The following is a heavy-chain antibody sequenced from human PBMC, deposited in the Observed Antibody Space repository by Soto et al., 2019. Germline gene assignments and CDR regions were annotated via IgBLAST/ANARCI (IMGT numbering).Heavy chain of an antibody. J-gene: IGHJ4*02. CDR3: ATQRSEWELSFDY. Sequence: ASVYLSCKNTGYTFAGFYMPLVRQAPGQGLEWMGWINPNSGGTNYAQKFQGWVTMTRDTSISTAYMELSRLRSDDTAVYYCATQRSEWELSFDYWGQGTLVTVSS. V-gene: IGHV1-2*04. D-gene: IGHD1-26*01. CDR1: GYTFAGFY. CDR2: INPNSGGT.